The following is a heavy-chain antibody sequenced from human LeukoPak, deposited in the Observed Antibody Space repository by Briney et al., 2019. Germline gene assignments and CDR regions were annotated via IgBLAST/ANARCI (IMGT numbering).Heavy chain of an antibody. J-gene: IGHJ4*02. V-gene: IGHV4-59*01. D-gene: IGHD6-13*01. Sequence: SETLSLTCTVSGGSISSDYWHWIRQPRGKGLEWIGYIHYSGSTNYNPSLKSRVTISIDTSKNQFSLKLTSVTAADTAVYYCASSLATPGTTDFDYWGRGTLVTVSS. CDR3: ASSLATPGTTDFDY. CDR1: GGSISSDY. CDR2: IHYSGST.